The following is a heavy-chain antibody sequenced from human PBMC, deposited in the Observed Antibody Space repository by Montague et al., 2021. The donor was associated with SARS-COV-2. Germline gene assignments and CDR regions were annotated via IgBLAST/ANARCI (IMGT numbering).Heavy chain of an antibody. CDR3: SRGSYRYSHNYYYAMDV. CDR2: IFYNGGT. CDR1: GGSISSGGFL. V-gene: IGHV4-31*03. D-gene: IGHD4-11*01. Sequence: TLFLTCIVSGGSISSGGFLWTWVRHLPGKGLEWIGYIFYNGGTDYNPSLKSRVNIAVDTSKNQFSLSLSSVTAADTAVYYCSRGSYRYSHNYYYAMDVWGQGTTVIVSS. J-gene: IGHJ6*02.